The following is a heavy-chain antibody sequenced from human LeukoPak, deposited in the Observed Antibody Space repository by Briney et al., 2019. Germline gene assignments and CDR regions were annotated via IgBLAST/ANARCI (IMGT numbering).Heavy chain of an antibody. Sequence: ASVKVSCKASGHTFATYGVSWVRQAPGQGLEWLAWMSVDDDIRNYAQKVQGRVTLTTDTSASTAYMEMTNLRSDDTAVYYCTSGLGPISFDYWGQGSLVTVSS. J-gene: IGHJ4*02. D-gene: IGHD2-2*02. V-gene: IGHV1-18*01. CDR1: GHTFATYG. CDR3: TSGLGPISFDY. CDR2: MSVDDDIR.